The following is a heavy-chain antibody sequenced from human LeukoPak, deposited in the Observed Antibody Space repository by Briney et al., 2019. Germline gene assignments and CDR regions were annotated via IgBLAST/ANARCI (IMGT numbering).Heavy chain of an antibody. J-gene: IGHJ4*02. D-gene: IGHD2-15*01. V-gene: IGHV3-21*01. CDR1: GFTFNTYT. CDR2: ISSSSSYI. Sequence: GGSLRLSCAASGFTFNTYTMNWVRQAPGKGLEWVSSISSSSSYIYYADSVKGRFTISRDNAKNSLYLQMNSLRAEDTAVYYCARELGSPNDYWGQGTLVTVSS. CDR3: ARELGSPNDY.